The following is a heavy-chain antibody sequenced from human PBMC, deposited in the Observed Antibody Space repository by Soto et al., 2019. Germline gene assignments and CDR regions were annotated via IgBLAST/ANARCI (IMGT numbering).Heavy chain of an antibody. V-gene: IGHV1-18*01. CDR3: ARDRGSRRAIQLWSTRYYGMDV. CDR1: GYTFTSYG. Sequence: GASVKVSCKASGYTFTSYGISWVRQAPGQGLEWMGWISAYNGNTNYAQKLQGRVTMTTDTSTSTAYMELRSLRSEDTAVYYCARDRGSRRAIQLWSTRYYGMDVWGQGTTVTVSS. D-gene: IGHD5-18*01. CDR2: ISAYNGNT. J-gene: IGHJ6*02.